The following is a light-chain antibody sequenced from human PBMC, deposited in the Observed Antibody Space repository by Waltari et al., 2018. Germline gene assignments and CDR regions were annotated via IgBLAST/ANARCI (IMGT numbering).Light chain of an antibody. CDR2: AAS. CDR3: QQYKSDPWT. V-gene: IGKV1-16*02. Sequence: DIQLTQSPSSLSASVGDRVTITCRASQGISNYLAWFHQNPEQAPKSLIYAASSSQSGVPSKFSGSGAGTDATHNSSSQEPEDFAMYDGQQYKSDPWTLGQGTKVEIK. CDR1: QGISNY. J-gene: IGKJ1*01.